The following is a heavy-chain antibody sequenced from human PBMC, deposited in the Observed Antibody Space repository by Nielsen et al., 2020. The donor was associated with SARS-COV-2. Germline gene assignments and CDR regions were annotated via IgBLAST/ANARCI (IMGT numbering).Heavy chain of an antibody. J-gene: IGHJ4*02. Sequence: SETLSLTCTVSGGSISTYYWSWIRQPPGKGLEWIGSIYYSGSTYYNPSLKSRVTISVDTSKNQFSLKLSSVTAADTAVYYCARISQSTYYDILTGYYRAYYFDYWGQGTLVTVSS. CDR2: IYYSGST. CDR3: ARISQSTYYDILTGYYRAYYFDY. D-gene: IGHD3-9*01. V-gene: IGHV4-59*05. CDR1: GGSISTYY.